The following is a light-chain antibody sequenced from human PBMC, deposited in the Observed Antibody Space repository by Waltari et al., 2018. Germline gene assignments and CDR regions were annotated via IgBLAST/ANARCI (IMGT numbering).Light chain of an antibody. CDR1: QSVGSS. CDR2: DAS. J-gene: IGKJ1*01. V-gene: IGKV3-20*01. CDR3: QPNVGLPAT. Sequence: EIVLTQSPGTLSLSPGDRATLSCRASQSVGSSLVWYQQKPGQAPRLLMYDASGRATGIADRFSGSGSGTDFRLTISRLEPADFAVYYCQPNVGLPATFGQGTKVESK.